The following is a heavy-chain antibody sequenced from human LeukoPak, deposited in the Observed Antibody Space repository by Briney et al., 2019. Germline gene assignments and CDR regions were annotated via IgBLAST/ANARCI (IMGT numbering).Heavy chain of an antibody. CDR1: GFSISNFW. Sequence: PGGSLRLSCAASGFSISNFWMHWVRQAPGKGLVWVSRINSDGSSTTYADSVKGRFTISRDNAKNTLYPQANSLRAEDMAVYYCARGAARCSGGHCYPDWGRGTLVTVSS. CDR2: INSDGSST. J-gene: IGHJ4*02. D-gene: IGHD2-15*01. V-gene: IGHV3-74*01. CDR3: ARGAARCSGGHCYPD.